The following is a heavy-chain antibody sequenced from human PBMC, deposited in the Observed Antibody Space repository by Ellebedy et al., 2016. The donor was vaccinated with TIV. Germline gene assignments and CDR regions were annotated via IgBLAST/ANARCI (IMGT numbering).Heavy chain of an antibody. CDR2: ISSSGATI. J-gene: IGHJ4*02. D-gene: IGHD6-6*01. CDR3: ARDGPQSSSSGPYFDY. V-gene: IGHV3-48*04. CDR1: GFTFSTYD. Sequence: GESLKISCAASGFTFSTYDMNWARQAPGKGLEWVAHISSSGATIYYADSVKGRFPISRDNSKSTLDLQMSSLRAEDTAVYYCARDGPQSSSSGPYFDYWGQGTLVTVSS.